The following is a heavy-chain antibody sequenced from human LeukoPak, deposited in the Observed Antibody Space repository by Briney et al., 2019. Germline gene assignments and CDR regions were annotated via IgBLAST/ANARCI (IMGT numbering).Heavy chain of an antibody. CDR1: GFTFSSYW. V-gene: IGHV3-7*05. CDR3: ARGGYSRFDN. CDR2: IKEDGSEK. D-gene: IGHD4-11*01. Sequence: PGGSLRLSCAASGFTFSSYWMSWVRQAPGKGLEWVAKIKEDGSEKYYVDSVKGRFTISRDNTMKSLSLEMNSLRAEDTAVYYCARGGYSRFDNWGQGTLVTVSS. J-gene: IGHJ4*02.